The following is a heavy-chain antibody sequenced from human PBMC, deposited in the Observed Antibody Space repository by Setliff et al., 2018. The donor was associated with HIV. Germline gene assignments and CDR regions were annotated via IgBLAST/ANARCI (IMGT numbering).Heavy chain of an antibody. CDR3: ARLPSLLWFGELNYYFDY. D-gene: IGHD3-10*01. Sequence: GESLKISCKGSGYSFATYWIGWVRQVPGKGLEWMGIIYPADSDTRYSPSFQGQVTISADKSISTAFLQWRSLKASDTAIYYCARLPSLLWFGELNYYFDYWGQGTLGTVS. V-gene: IGHV5-51*01. J-gene: IGHJ4*02. CDR1: GYSFATYW. CDR2: IYPADSDT.